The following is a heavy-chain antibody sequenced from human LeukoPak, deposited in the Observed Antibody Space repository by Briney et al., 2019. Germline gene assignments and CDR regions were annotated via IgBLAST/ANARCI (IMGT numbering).Heavy chain of an antibody. D-gene: IGHD2-21*02. CDR3: AKALAYCGGDCYSGDAFDI. V-gene: IGHV3-23*01. Sequence: GGSLRLSCAASGFTFSSYGMSWVRQAPGKGLEWVSAISGSGGSTYYADSVKGRFAISRDNSKNTLYLQMNSLRAEDTAVYYCAKALAYCGGDCYSGDAFDIWGQGTMVTVSS. CDR1: GFTFSSYG. CDR2: ISGSGGST. J-gene: IGHJ3*02.